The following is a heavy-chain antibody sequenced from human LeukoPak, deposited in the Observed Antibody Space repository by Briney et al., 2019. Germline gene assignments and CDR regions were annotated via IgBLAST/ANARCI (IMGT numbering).Heavy chain of an antibody. D-gene: IGHD6-6*01. J-gene: IGHJ5*01. CDR3: AKDKGDYTSSSSSYNWFDS. CDR1: GFTFSSYA. V-gene: IGHV3-23*01. CDR2: ISGSGGST. Sequence: HPGGSLRLSCAASGFTFSSYAMSWVRQAPGKGPEWVSAISGSGGSTYYPDSVRGRFTISRDNPKNTLYLQISSLRAEDTALYYCAKDKGDYTSSSSSYNWFDSWGQGTLVTVSS.